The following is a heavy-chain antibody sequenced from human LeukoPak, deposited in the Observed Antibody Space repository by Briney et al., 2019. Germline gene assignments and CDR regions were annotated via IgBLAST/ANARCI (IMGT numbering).Heavy chain of an antibody. D-gene: IGHD4-17*01. J-gene: IGHJ4*02. CDR1: GFTVSSNY. CDR3: YGELRRTYFDY. Sequence: GGSLRLSCAASGFTVSSNYMSWVRQAPGKGLEWVSVIYSGGSTYYADSVKGRFTISRDNSKNTLYLQMNSLRVEDTAVYYCYGELRRTYFDYWGQGTLVTVSS. V-gene: IGHV3-66*01. CDR2: IYSGGST.